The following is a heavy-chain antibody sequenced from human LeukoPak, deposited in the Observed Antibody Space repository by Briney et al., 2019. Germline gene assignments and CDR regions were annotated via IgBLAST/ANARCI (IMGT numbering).Heavy chain of an antibody. J-gene: IGHJ4*02. CDR1: GGTFSSYA. V-gene: IGHV1-69*05. D-gene: IGHD2-2*01. CDR2: IIPIFGTA. Sequence: SVKVSCKASGGTFSSYAISWVRQAPGQGLEWMGGIIPIFGTANYAQKFQGRVTITTDESTSTAYMELSSLRSEDTAVYYCARDCSSTSCYPHWGQGTLVTVPS. CDR3: ARDCSSTSCYPH.